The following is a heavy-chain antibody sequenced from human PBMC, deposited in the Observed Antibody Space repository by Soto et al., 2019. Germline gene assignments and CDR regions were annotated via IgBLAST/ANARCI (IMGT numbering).Heavy chain of an antibody. CDR2: IRSKAYGGTT. D-gene: IGHD2-15*01. CDR1: GFTFGDYA. V-gene: IGHV3-49*04. J-gene: IGHJ3*02. Sequence: GESLKISCTASGFTFGDYAMSWVRQAPGKGLEWLGFIRSKAYGGTTEYAASVKGRFTISRDDSKSIAYLQMNSLKTEDTAVYYCTRVFGNDAFDIWGQGTMVTVSS. CDR3: TRVFGNDAFDI.